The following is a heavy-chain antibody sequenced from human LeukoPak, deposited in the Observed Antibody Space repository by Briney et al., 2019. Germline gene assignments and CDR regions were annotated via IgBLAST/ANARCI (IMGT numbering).Heavy chain of an antibody. J-gene: IGHJ4*02. D-gene: IGHD6-19*01. V-gene: IGHV3-20*04. CDR1: GFTFDDYG. CDR2: INWNGGST. Sequence: GGSLRLSCAASGFTFDDYGMSWVRQAPGKGLEWVSGINWNGGSTGYADSVKGRFTISRDNAKNSLYLQMNSLRAEDMAFYYCAKSAVAGTGGYFDCWGQGTLVTVSS. CDR3: AKSAVAGTGGYFDC.